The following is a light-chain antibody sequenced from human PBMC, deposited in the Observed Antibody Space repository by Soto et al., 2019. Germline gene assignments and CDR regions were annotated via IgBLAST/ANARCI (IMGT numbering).Light chain of an antibody. V-gene: IGKV3-15*01. CDR3: QQYYMWPRT. J-gene: IGKJ5*01. CDR1: QNIHSD. Sequence: EIVITQSPALPSVSAGESATLSCRASQNIHSDLAWYQQKPGQAPRLLIYSASTWATGIPARFSGSGSGTEFTLTIRSLQAEDVAVYYCQQYYMWPRTFGQGTRVDI. CDR2: SAS.